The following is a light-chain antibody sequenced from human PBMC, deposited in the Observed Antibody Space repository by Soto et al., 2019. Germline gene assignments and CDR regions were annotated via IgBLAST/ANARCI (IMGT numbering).Light chain of an antibody. CDR3: QSYDSSLSAYV. J-gene: IGLJ1*01. Sequence: QSVLTQPPSVSGAPGQRVTFSCTGSSSNIGAGYDVHWYQQLPGTAPKLLIYANTNRPSGVPDRFSGSKSGTSASLAITGLQAEDEAYYYGQSYDSSLSAYVFGTGTKLTVL. CDR2: ANT. CDR1: SSNIGAGYD. V-gene: IGLV1-40*01.